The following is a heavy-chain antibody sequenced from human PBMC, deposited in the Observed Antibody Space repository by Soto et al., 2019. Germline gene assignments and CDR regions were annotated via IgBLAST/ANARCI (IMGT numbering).Heavy chain of an antibody. CDR2: IYYSGST. D-gene: IGHD2-8*02. J-gene: IGHJ4*02. Sequence: SETLSLTCTVSGGSISSYYWSWIRQPPGKGLEWIGYIYYSGSTNYNPSLKSRVTISVDTSKNQFSLKLSSVTAADTAVYYCARYAPLDGGVLIFDYWGQGTLVTVSS. CDR3: ARYAPLDGGVLIFDY. CDR1: GGSISSYY. V-gene: IGHV4-59*01.